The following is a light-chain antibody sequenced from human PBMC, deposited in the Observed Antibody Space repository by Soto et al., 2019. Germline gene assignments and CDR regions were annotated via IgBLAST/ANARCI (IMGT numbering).Light chain of an antibody. CDR3: QQYYGSPFT. CDR2: WAS. V-gene: IGKV4-1*01. Sequence: DIVMAQSPDSLAVSLGERATINCKSSQSVLYSSNNKNFLAWYQRKPGQPPKLLIYWASTRESGVPDRFSGGGSGTEFNLTISNLRAEDVALYYCQQYYGSPFTFGQGTKLQIK. J-gene: IGKJ2*01. CDR1: QSVLYSSNNKNF.